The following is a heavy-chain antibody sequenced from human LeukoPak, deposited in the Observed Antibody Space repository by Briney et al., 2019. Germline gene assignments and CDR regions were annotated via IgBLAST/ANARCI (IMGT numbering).Heavy chain of an antibody. CDR2: ISSDGKTM. J-gene: IGHJ6*03. Sequence: PGGSLRLSCEASGFIFSDYGMNWVRQTAGKGLEWVSYISSDGKTMYYTDSVRGRFTISRDNTDNSMFLQMKSLRAEDTAVYYCARKGLIDAAGWPNVAYYYMDVWGKGTTVTISS. D-gene: IGHD6-19*01. CDR1: GFIFSDYG. CDR3: ARKGLIDAAGWPNVAYYYMDV. V-gene: IGHV3-48*03.